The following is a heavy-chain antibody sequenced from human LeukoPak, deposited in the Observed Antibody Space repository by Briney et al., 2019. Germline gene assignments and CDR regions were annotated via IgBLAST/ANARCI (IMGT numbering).Heavy chain of an antibody. CDR3: AKMKGHPLPKYYMDV. V-gene: IGHV3-23*01. CDR1: GFTFSVFA. J-gene: IGHJ6*01. CDR2: ISGSGDNT. Sequence: GGSLRLSCAASGFTFSVFAMSWVRRTPGKGLEWVSGISGSGDNTLYADSVKGRFTISRDNSTNTLYREMNSLRAEDTAIYYCAKMKGHPLPKYYMDVWGQGTTVTVSS. D-gene: IGHD1-26*01.